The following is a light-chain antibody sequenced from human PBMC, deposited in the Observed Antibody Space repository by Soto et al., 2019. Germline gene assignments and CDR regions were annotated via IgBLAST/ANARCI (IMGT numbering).Light chain of an antibody. CDR3: AAWDDNLKKV. V-gene: IGLV1-44*01. J-gene: IGLJ2*01. CDR1: SSNIGSNT. Sequence: QPVLTQPPSASGTPGQRVTISCSGSSSNIGSNTVNWYQQLPGTAPKLLIYSNNQRPSGVPDRFSGSKSGTSASLAISGLQSEDEADYYCAAWDDNLKKVFGGGTKLTVL. CDR2: SNN.